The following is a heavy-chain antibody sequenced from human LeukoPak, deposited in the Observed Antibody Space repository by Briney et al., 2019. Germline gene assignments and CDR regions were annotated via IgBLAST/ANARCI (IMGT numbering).Heavy chain of an antibody. CDR3: VKDSCSTSCLNFDY. J-gene: IGHJ4*02. CDR2: ISGSSGII. D-gene: IGHD2-2*01. Sequence: GGSLRLSCAASGFTFNTYTMNWVRQAPGKGLEWVSYISGSSGIIDYADSVRGRFTISRDNAKNTLYLQMSSLRAEDTAVYYCVKDSCSTSCLNFDYWGQGTLVTVSS. CDR1: GFTFNTYT. V-gene: IGHV3-48*01.